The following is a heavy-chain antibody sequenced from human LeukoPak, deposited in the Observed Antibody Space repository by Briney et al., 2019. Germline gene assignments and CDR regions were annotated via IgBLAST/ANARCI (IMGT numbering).Heavy chain of an antibody. D-gene: IGHD3-22*01. J-gene: IGHJ4*02. CDR3: ARDGAYYYDSSGYYPDY. V-gene: IGHV3-33*01. CDR2: IWYDGSNK. Sequence: GGSLRLSCAASGFTFSSYGMHWVRQAPGKGLEWVAVIWYDGSNKYYADSVKGRFTISRDNSKNTLYLQMNSPRAEDTAVYYCARDGAYYYDSSGYYPDYWGQGTLVTVSS. CDR1: GFTFSSYG.